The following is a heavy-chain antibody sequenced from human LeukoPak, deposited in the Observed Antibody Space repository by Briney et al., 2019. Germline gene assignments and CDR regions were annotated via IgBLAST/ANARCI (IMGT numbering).Heavy chain of an antibody. D-gene: IGHD4-17*01. CDR1: GFTFSSYG. V-gene: IGHV3-33*01. CDR2: MWYDGSNK. CDR3: ARRGGDYFDY. Sequence: GRSLRLSCAASGFTFSSYGMHWVRQAPGKGLEWVAVMWYDGSNKYYADSVKGRFTISRDNSKNTLYLQMNSLRAEDTAVYYCARRGGDYFDYWGQGTLVTVSS. J-gene: IGHJ4*02.